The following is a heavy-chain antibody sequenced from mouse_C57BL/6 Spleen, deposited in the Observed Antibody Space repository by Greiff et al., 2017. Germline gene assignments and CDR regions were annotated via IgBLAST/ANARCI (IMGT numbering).Heavy chain of an antibody. V-gene: IGHV1-53*01. Sequence: VQLQQPGTELVKPGASVKLSCKASGYTFTSYWMHWVKQRPGQGLEWIGNINPSNGGTNYNEKFKSKATLTVDKSSSTAYMQLSSLTSEDSAVYYCARKGIYYDYDLDYWGQGTTLTVSS. CDR2: INPSNGGT. D-gene: IGHD2-4*01. J-gene: IGHJ2*01. CDR1: GYTFTSYW. CDR3: ARKGIYYDYDLDY.